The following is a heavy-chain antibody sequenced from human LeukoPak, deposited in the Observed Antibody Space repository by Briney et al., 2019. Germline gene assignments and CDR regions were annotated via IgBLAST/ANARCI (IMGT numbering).Heavy chain of an antibody. CDR1: GVDIIRSNYY. CDR3: ARHRRLGHRGDSGCLNWFDP. CDR2: VYYSGST. J-gene: IGHJ5*02. D-gene: IGHD2-21*01. V-gene: IGHV4-39*01. Sequence: PSETLSLTCTVSGVDIIRSNYYWAWIRQPPGKGLEWIASVYYSGSTFYNVPLQSRVTMSVDTSKNQFSLRLSSVTATDTALYYCARHRRLGHRGDSGCLNWFDPWGQGTLVTVSS.